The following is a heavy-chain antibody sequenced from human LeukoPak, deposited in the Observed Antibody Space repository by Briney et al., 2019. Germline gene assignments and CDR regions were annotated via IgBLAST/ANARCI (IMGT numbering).Heavy chain of an antibody. D-gene: IGHD3-22*01. CDR1: GDSISCYY. Sequence: PSETLSLTCTVSGDSISCYYWSWIRQPAGKGLESIGRIYTSGSTNYNPSLKSRVTISVDTSKNQFSLNLNSVTAADTAVYYCALWGYFDSSGRHFWGQGTLVTVSS. J-gene: IGHJ4*02. CDR2: IYTSGST. CDR3: ALWGYFDSSGRHF. V-gene: IGHV4-4*07.